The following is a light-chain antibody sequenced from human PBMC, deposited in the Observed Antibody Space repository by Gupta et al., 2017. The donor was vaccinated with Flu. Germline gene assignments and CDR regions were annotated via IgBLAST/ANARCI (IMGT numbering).Light chain of an antibody. V-gene: IGLV3-1*01. Sequence: SPLLVIYQDMKRPSGIPERFSGSNSGNTATLTVSGTQDVDEGDFYCHTWDSTTGVFGGGTKLTVL. CDR3: HTWDSTTGV. CDR2: QDM. J-gene: IGLJ3*02.